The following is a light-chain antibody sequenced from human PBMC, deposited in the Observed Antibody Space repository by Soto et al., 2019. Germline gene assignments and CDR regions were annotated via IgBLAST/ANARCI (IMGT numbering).Light chain of an antibody. J-gene: IGLJ1*01. CDR1: SSDIGRYKF. Sequence: QSALTQPASVSGSPGQSITISCTGTSSDIGRYKFVSWYQHHPGKAPKLLIYDVTNRPSGVSNRFSASKSGNTASLTISGLQADDEAVYYCCSYSTTMANVFGTGTKVTVL. CDR2: DVT. V-gene: IGLV2-14*03. CDR3: CSYSTTMANV.